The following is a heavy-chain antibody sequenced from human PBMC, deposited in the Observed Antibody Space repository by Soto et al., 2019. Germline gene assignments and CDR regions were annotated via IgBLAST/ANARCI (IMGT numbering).Heavy chain of an antibody. CDR3: AKDMGYGGLDAFDI. V-gene: IGHV3-30*18. J-gene: IGHJ3*02. CDR1: GFTFSSYG. CDR2: ISYDGSNK. D-gene: IGHD4-17*01. Sequence: QVQLVESGGGVVQPGRSLRLSRAASGFTFSSYGMHWVRQAPGKGLEWVAVISYDGSNKYYADSVKGRFTISRDNSKNTLYLQMNSLRAEDTAVYYCAKDMGYGGLDAFDIWGQGTMVTVSS.